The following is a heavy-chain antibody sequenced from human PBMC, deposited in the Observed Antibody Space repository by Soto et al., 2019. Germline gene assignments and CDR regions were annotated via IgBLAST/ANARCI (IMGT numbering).Heavy chain of an antibody. D-gene: IGHD5-12*01. CDR2: IYYSGST. J-gene: IGHJ3*02. CDR1: GGSISSYY. V-gene: IGHV4-59*01. Sequence: PSETLSLTCTVSGGSISSYYWSWIRQPPGKGLEWIGYIYYSGSTNYNPSLKSRVTISVDTSKNQFSLKLSSVTAADTAVYYCGRLNSGYDLAFDIWGQGTMVTVSS. CDR3: GRLNSGYDLAFDI.